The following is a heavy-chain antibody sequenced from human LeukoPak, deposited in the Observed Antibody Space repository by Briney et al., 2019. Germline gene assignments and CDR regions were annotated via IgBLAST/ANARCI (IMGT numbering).Heavy chain of an antibody. D-gene: IGHD1-26*01. CDR2: IYDSGST. V-gene: IGHV4-59*01. CDR1: GGSISSYY. J-gene: IGHJ2*01. Sequence: SETLSLTCTVSGGSISSYYWSWIRQPPGKGLEWIGYIYDSGSTNYNPSLKSRVTISVDTSKNQFSLKLSSVTAADTAVYYCARLGATQYWYFDLWGRGTLVTVFS. CDR3: ARLGATQYWYFDL.